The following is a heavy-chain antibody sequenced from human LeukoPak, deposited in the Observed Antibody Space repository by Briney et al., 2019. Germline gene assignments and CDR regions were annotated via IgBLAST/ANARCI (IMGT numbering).Heavy chain of an antibody. Sequence: ASEALSLTCTVSGGSISSYYWSWIRQPAGKGLEWIGRIYTSGSTNYNPSLKSRVTMSVDTSKNQFSLKLSSVTAADTAVYYCARGAMVRGVIHSFDYWGQGTLVTVSS. CDR3: ARGAMVRGVIHSFDY. D-gene: IGHD3-10*01. CDR1: GGSISSYY. V-gene: IGHV4-4*07. CDR2: IYTSGST. J-gene: IGHJ4*02.